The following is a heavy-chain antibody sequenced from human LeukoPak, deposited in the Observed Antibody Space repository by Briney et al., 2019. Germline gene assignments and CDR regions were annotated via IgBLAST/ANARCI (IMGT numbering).Heavy chain of an antibody. V-gene: IGHV1-46*01. J-gene: IGHJ5*02. D-gene: IGHD4-17*01. CDR3: ARALDYGDYRSWFDP. CDR2: INPSGGST. CDR1: GYTFTSYY. Sequence: ASVKVSCKASGYTFTSYYMHWVRPAPGQGLEWMGIINPSGGSTSYAQKFQGRVTMTRDTSTSTVYMELSSLRSEDTAVYYCARALDYGDYRSWFDPWGQGTLVTVSS.